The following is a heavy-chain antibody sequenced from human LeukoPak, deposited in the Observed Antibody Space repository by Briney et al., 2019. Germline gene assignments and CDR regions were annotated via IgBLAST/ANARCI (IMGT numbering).Heavy chain of an antibody. Sequence: GGSLRLSCAASGFTFSSYSMNWVRQAPGKGLEWVSSISSSSSYIYYADSVKGRFTISRDNAKNSLYLQMNSLRAEDTAVYYCARGTPGATNGYWGQGILVTVSS. CDR3: ARGTPGATNGY. J-gene: IGHJ4*02. CDR1: GFTFSSYS. V-gene: IGHV3-21*01. CDR2: ISSSSSYI. D-gene: IGHD1-26*01.